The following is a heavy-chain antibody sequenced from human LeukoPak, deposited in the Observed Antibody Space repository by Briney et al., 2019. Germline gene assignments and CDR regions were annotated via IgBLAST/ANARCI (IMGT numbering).Heavy chain of an antibody. J-gene: IGHJ6*02. CDR3: AKDQVGNQWLIQLYYYYGMDV. Sequence: GGSLRLSCAASGFTFSSYAMSWVRRAPGKGLEWVSAISGSGGSTYYADSVKGRFTISRDNSKNTLYLQMNSLRAEDTAVYYCAKDQVGNQWLIQLYYYYGMDVWGQGTTVTVSS. V-gene: IGHV3-23*01. CDR1: GFTFSSYA. D-gene: IGHD6-19*01. CDR2: ISGSGGST.